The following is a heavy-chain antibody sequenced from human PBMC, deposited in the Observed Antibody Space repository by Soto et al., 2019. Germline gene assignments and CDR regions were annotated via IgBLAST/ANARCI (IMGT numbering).Heavy chain of an antibody. V-gene: IGHV1-2*02. CDR1: GYTFNVYY. CDR3: ARASSILTGGDF. D-gene: IGHD2-2*02. J-gene: IGHJ4*02. CDR2: ISPNNGGT. Sequence: QVQLVQSGAEVKKPGASVKVSCKASGYTFNVYYIHWVRQAPGQGLEWMGWISPNNGGTHYAQKFQGRVTMTRDTSITTAYMDLSRLTYDDTAVHYCARASSILTGGDFWGQGTLVIVSS.